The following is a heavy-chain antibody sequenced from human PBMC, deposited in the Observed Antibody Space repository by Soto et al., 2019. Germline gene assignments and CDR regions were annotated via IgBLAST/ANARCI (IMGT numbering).Heavy chain of an antibody. D-gene: IGHD1-26*01. Sequence: RRLSCAASGFTFSSYSVNWVRQAPGKGLEWVSYISSGSKTIYYADSVKGRFTVSRDNAKNSQYLQMNSLRDEDTAVYYCTREDILGARSFDYWGQGTLVTVAS. J-gene: IGHJ4*02. CDR2: ISSGSKTI. CDR3: TREDILGARSFDY. CDR1: GFTFSSYS. V-gene: IGHV3-48*02.